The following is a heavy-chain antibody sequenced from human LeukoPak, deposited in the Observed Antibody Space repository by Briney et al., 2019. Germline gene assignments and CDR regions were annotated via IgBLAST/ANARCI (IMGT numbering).Heavy chain of an antibody. CDR1: GGSFSGYY. Sequence: SETLSLTCAVYGGSFSGYYWSWIRQRPGKGLEWIGEINHSGSTNYNPSLKSRVTISVDTSKNQFSLKLSSVTAADTAVYYCARIPPGGGYSHRDYWGQGTLVTVSS. D-gene: IGHD2-21*01. V-gene: IGHV4-34*01. J-gene: IGHJ4*02. CDR3: ARIPPGGGYSHRDY. CDR2: INHSGST.